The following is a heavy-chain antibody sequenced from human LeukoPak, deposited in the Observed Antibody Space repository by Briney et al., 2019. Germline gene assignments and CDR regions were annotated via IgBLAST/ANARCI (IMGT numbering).Heavy chain of an antibody. J-gene: IGHJ4*02. CDR3: AIKFYCSGGSCYPRTEGH. CDR2: IWYDGSNK. Sequence: GGSLRLSCAASGFTFSSYGMHWVRQAPGKGLEWVAVIWYDGSNKYYADSVKGRFTISRDNSKNTLYLQMNSLRAEDTAVYYCAIKFYCSGGSCYPRTEGHWGQGTLVTVSS. D-gene: IGHD2-15*01. CDR1: GFTFSSYG. V-gene: IGHV3-33*01.